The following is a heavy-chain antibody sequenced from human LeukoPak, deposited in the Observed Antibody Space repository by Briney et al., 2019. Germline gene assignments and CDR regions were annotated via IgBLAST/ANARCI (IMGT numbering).Heavy chain of an antibody. CDR3: AKIGYPDY. J-gene: IGHJ4*02. CDR1: GFTFSSYA. CDR2: ISYDGSNK. Sequence: GGSLRLSCAASGFTFSSYAMHWVRQAPGKGLEWVAVISYDGSNKYYADSVKGRFTISRDNSKNTLYLQMNSLRVEDTAVYYCAKIGYPDYWGQGTLATVSS. V-gene: IGHV3-30*04. D-gene: IGHD6-13*01.